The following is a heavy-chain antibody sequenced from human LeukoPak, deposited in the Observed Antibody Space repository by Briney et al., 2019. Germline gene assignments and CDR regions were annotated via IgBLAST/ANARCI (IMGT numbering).Heavy chain of an antibody. CDR1: GDSVSSNSAA. J-gene: IGHJ4*02. CDR2: TYYRSKWYN. D-gene: IGHD5-18*01. CDR3: AREKWIQLWPRYFDY. Sequence: KRSQTLSLTSAISGDSVSSNSAAWNWIRHSPSRGLEWLGRTYYRSKWYNDYPVSVKSRITINPDTSKNQFSLQLNSVPPEDTAVYYCAREKWIQLWPRYFDYWGQGTLVTVSS. V-gene: IGHV6-1*01.